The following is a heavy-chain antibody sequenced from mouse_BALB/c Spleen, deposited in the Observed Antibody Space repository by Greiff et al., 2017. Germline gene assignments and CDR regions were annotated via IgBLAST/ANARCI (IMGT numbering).Heavy chain of an antibody. CDR2: IDPANGNT. CDR1: GFNIKDTY. J-gene: IGHJ2*01. Sequence: VELKESGAELVKPGASVKLSCTASGFNIKDTYMHWVKQRPEQGLEWIGRIDPANGNTKYDPKFQGKATITADTSSNTAYLQLSSLTSEDTAVYYCARGLPYFDYWGQGTTLTVSS. CDR3: ARGLPYFDY. V-gene: IGHV14-3*02. D-gene: IGHD2-2*01.